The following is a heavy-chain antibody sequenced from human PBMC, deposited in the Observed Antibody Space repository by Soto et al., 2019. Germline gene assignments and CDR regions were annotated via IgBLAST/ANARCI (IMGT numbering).Heavy chain of an antibody. CDR2: IIHPLDKT. V-gene: IGHV1-69*02. Sequence: QVQLVQSGAEVKRPGSSVHVSCKASGGSFSSYTVSWVRQAPGQGLEWMGRIIHPLDKTNYAQKFQGRLTITADRSTSTVYMELSSLRFEDTAVYYCAPTTGALVPVPSWGLGTLVTVSS. J-gene: IGHJ5*02. CDR3: APTTGALVPVPS. CDR1: GGSFSSYT. D-gene: IGHD1-1*01.